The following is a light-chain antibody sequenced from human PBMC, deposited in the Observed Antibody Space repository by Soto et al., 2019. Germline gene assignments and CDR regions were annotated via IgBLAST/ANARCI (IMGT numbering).Light chain of an antibody. J-gene: IGKJ4*01. CDR2: DAS. CDR3: QQFDSFPLT. CDR1: QGISSA. V-gene: IGKV1-13*02. Sequence: AIPLTQSPSSLSASVGDRVTITCRASQGISSALAWYQQRPGKAPKLLIYDASSLETGVPSRFSGYGSGTDFTLTISSLQPEEFATYYCQQFDSFPLTFGGGTKVEIK.